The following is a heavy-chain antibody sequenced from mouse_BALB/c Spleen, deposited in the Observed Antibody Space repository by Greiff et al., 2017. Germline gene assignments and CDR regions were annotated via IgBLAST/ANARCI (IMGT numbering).Heavy chain of an antibody. CDR2: IDPANGNT. J-gene: IGHJ1*01. D-gene: IGHD1-1*01. CDR3: ARDYYGSGDFDV. V-gene: IGHV14-3*02. Sequence: EVQLQQSGAELVKPGASVKLSCTASGFNIKDTYMHWVKQRPEQGLEWIGRIDPANGNTKYDPKFQGKATITADTSSNPAYLQLSSLTSEDTAVYYCARDYYGSGDFDVWGAGTTVTVSS. CDR1: GFNIKDTY.